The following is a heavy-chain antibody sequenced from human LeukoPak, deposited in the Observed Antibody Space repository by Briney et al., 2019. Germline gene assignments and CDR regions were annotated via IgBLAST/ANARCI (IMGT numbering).Heavy chain of an antibody. V-gene: IGHV4-34*01. CDR2: INHSGST. Sequence: SETLFLTCAVYGGSFSGYYWSWIRQPPGKGLEWIGEINHSGSTNYNPSLKSRVTISVDTSKNQFSLKLSSVTAADTAVYYCARGRIAAVAGTGYWGQGTLVTVSS. CDR3: ARGRIAAVAGTGY. CDR1: GGSFSGYY. J-gene: IGHJ4*02. D-gene: IGHD6-19*01.